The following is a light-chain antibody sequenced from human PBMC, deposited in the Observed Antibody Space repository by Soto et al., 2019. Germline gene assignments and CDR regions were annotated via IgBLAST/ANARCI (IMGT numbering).Light chain of an antibody. Sequence: QSVLTQPPSVSGAPGQRVTISCTGSSSNIGAGYVVHWYQQLPGTVPKLLIYGNSDRPSGVPDRFSGSKSGTSASLAITGLQAEDDADYYCQSYDITLSAYVFGAGTKLTVL. CDR2: GNS. CDR3: QSYDITLSAYV. CDR1: SSNIGAGYV. V-gene: IGLV1-40*01. J-gene: IGLJ1*01.